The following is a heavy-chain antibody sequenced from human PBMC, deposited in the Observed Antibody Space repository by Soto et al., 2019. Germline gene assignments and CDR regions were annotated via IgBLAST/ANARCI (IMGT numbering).Heavy chain of an antibody. CDR1: GYTFTGYY. Sequence: VASVKVSCKASGYTFTGYYIHCVRQAPGQGLEWMGGINPNSGASNYAQKFQGRVTMTRDTSISTAYMELSRLRSDDTAVYYCARYCSSTSCQLDPWGQGTLVTVSS. V-gene: IGHV1-2*02. J-gene: IGHJ5*02. CDR3: ARYCSSTSCQLDP. CDR2: INPNSGAS. D-gene: IGHD2-2*01.